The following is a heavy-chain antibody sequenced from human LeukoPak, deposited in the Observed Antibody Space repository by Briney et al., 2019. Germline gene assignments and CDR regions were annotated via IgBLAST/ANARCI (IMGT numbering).Heavy chain of an antibody. CDR2: IDHSGYT. D-gene: IGHD5-18*01. CDR1: GGSFSGYY. J-gene: IGHJ4*02. CDR3: ARALRYSYGYIY. Sequence: PSETLSPTCGVYGGSFSGYYYSWIRQPPGKGLEWIGEIDHSGYTNYNPSLKRRVTISVDTSKNHFSLKLGPATAADTAVYYCARALRYSYGYIYWGQGTLVTVSS. V-gene: IGHV4-34*01.